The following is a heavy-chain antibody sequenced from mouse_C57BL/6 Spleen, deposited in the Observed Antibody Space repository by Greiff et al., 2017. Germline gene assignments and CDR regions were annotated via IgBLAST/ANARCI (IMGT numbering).Heavy chain of an antibody. CDR3: VITTVVVWYFDV. D-gene: IGHD1-1*01. CDR1: GYTFTDYY. V-gene: IGHV1-76*01. J-gene: IGHJ1*03. Sequence: VQLQQSGAELVRPGASVKLSCKASGYTFTDYYINWVKQRPGQGLEWIARIYPGSGNTYYNEKFKGKAKLTAEKSSSTAYMQLSSLTSEDSAVYFCVITTVVVWYFDVWGTGTTVTVSS. CDR2: IYPGSGNT.